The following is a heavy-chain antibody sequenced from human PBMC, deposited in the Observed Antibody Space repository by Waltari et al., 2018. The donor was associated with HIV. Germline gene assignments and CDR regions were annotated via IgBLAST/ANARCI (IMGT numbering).Heavy chain of an antibody. Sequence: EVQLLESGGGLVQPGGSLRLSCAASGFTFSSHGISWVRQAPGKRVEWVSGISGGGESTYYAASVKGRFTISRDNSKNTLYLQMNSLRAEDTAVYYCAKDSQQLVNYFDYWGQGTLVTVAS. CDR1: GFTFSSHG. J-gene: IGHJ4*02. CDR2: ISGGGEST. D-gene: IGHD6-13*01. CDR3: AKDSQQLVNYFDY. V-gene: IGHV3-23*01.